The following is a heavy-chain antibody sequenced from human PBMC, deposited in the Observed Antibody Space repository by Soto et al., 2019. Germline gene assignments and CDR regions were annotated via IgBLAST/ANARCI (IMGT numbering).Heavy chain of an antibody. D-gene: IGHD2-21*01. CDR1: GFTFSSYA. CDR3: AKDARSNGITGHYYEAVEM. J-gene: IGHJ3*02. V-gene: IGHV3-23*01. CDR2: ISGSGAST. Sequence: EVQLLESGGGLVQPGGSLRLSCAASGFTFSSYAMSWVRQAPGKGLEWVSAISGSGASTYYADSVKGRFTISRDNSGNTLDVQMNSLRAEDTALYSCAKDARSNGITGHYYEAVEMWGQGTMVTVSS.